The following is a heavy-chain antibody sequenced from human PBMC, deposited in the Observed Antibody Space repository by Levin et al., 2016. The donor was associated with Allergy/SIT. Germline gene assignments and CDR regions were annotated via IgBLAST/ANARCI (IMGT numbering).Heavy chain of an antibody. D-gene: IGHD1-14*01. CDR2: FHPSDSDT. CDR3: AREPTSGSLGMDV. CDR1: GYSFTSYW. Sequence: GGSLRLSCKGSGYSFTSYWIGWVRQMPGKDLEWMGVFHPSDSDTRYSPSFQGQVTFSVDKSITTAYLLWSNVKASDSAIYYCAREPTSGSLGMDVWGQGTTVTVSS. J-gene: IGHJ6*02. V-gene: IGHV5-51*01.